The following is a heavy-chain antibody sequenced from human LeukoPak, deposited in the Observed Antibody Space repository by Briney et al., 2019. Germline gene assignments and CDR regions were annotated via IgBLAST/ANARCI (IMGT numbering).Heavy chain of an antibody. CDR3: AADVPNSSGYP. J-gene: IGHJ5*02. Sequence: PGRSLRLSCAASGFTFSSYGMHWVRQAPGKGLEWVAVIWYDGSNKYYADSVKGRFTISRDNSKNTLYLQMNSLRAEDTAVYYCAADVPNSSGYPWGQGTLVTVSS. V-gene: IGHV3-33*01. D-gene: IGHD3-22*01. CDR1: GFTFSSYG. CDR2: IWYDGSNK.